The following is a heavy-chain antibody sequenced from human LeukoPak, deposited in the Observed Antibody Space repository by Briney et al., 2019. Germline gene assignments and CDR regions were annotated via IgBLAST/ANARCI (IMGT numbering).Heavy chain of an antibody. V-gene: IGHV3-74*01. Sequence: GGSLRLSCAASGFTFSSYAMSWVRQAPGKGLVWVSGINSDGGTTTYADSVKGRFTISRDNAKNTLYLQMNNLRAEDTAIYYCATDSYVSGSYYRLFYWGQGTLVTVSS. J-gene: IGHJ4*02. CDR2: INSDGGTT. D-gene: IGHD3-10*01. CDR3: ATDSYVSGSYYRLFY. CDR1: GFTFSSYA.